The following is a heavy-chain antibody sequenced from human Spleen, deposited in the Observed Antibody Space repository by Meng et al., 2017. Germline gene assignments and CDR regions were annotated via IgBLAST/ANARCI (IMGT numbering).Heavy chain of an antibody. D-gene: IGHD3-10*01. J-gene: IGHJ4*01. CDR3: ARRAVRGDIDY. CDR2: INYSGTT. CDR1: GASLSSRTYH. Sequence: QLQLQESVPGLVKPSENLSITCTFSGASLSSRTYHWGWIRQPPGKGLEWIGSINYSGTTYYHSSLKSRVTISVDTSKMQFSLRLTSVTAADTAVYYCARRAVRGDIDYWGHGTLVTVSS. V-gene: IGHV4-39*01.